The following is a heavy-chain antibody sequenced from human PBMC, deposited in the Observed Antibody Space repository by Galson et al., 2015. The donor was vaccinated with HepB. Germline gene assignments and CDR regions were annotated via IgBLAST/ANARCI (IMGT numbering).Heavy chain of an antibody. CDR1: GFTFSSYW. D-gene: IGHD6-13*01. Sequence: SLRLSCAASGFTFSSYWMHWVRQAPGKGLVWVSRINSDGSSTSYADSVKGRFTISRDNAKNTLYLQMNSLRAEDTAVYYCAREAAAAGKEQFDPWGQGTLVTVSS. J-gene: IGHJ5*02. CDR2: INSDGSST. CDR3: AREAAAAGKEQFDP. V-gene: IGHV3-74*01.